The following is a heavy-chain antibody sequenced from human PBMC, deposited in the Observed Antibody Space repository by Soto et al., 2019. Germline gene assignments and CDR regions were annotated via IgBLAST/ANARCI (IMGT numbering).Heavy chain of an antibody. D-gene: IGHD3-9*01. CDR2: IIGGDGDK. CDR1: GFTFRTFT. V-gene: IGHV3-23*01. CDR3: AKDRDPDGIWTFDS. Sequence: SGFTFRTFTMDWVRQAPGKGLEWVSGIIGGDGDKFYSDSVKGRFTISRDNSKDMLFLQMSSLRVDDTAVYYCAKDRDPDGIWTFDSWGQGTLVTVSS. J-gene: IGHJ5*01.